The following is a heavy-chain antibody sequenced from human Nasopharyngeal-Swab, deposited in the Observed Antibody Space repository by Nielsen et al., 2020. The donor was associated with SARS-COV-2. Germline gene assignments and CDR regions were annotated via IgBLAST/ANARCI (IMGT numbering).Heavy chain of an antibody. CDR2: ISAYNGKR. D-gene: IGHD3-10*01. Sequence: ASVKVSCKASGFTFSTYGFSWVRQAPGQGLEWMGWISAYNGKRDYAQKFQGRITMTTDTSTSTAYMELRSLRSDDTALYYCAREKKVLRGVWDNWGQGTLVTVSS. CDR3: AREKKVLRGVWDN. CDR1: GFTFSTYG. V-gene: IGHV1-18*04. J-gene: IGHJ4*02.